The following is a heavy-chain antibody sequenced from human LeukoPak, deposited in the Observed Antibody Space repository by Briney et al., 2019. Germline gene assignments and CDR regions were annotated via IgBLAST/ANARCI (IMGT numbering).Heavy chain of an antibody. J-gene: IGHJ4*02. CDR1: GYSISSGYY. Sequence: SETLSLTCTVSGYSISSGYYWGWIRQPPGKGLEWIGEINHSGSTNYNPSLKSRVTISVDTSKNQFSLKLSSVTAADTAVYYCARRGRGYSYGYEQNYWGQGTLVTVSS. D-gene: IGHD5-18*01. CDR2: INHSGST. V-gene: IGHV4-38-2*02. CDR3: ARRGRGYSYGYEQNY.